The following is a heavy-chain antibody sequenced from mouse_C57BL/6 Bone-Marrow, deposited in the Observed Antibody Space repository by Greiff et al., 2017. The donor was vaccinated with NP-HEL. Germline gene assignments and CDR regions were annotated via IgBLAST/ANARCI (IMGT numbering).Heavy chain of an antibody. J-gene: IGHJ1*03. D-gene: IGHD3-1*01. V-gene: IGHV3-6*01. Sequence: EVKLMESGPGLVKPSQSLSLTCSVTGYSITSGYYWNWIRQFPGNKLEWMGYISYDGSNNYNPSLKNRISITRDTSKNQFFLKLNSVTTEDTATYYCARRGLLWYFDVWGTGTTVTVSS. CDR2: ISYDGSN. CDR1: GYSITSGYY. CDR3: ARRGLLWYFDV.